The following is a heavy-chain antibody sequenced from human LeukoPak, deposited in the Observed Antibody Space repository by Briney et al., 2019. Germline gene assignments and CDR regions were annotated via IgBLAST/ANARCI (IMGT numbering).Heavy chain of an antibody. V-gene: IGHV3-74*01. CDR2: INNDGSGT. CDR3: VRGGESTWS. Sequence: GGSLRLSCAASGFTFSSYWMHWVRQAPGKGPVWVSRINNDGSGTTYADSVKGRFTISRDDAKNTLYLQMNSLRAEDTAVYYCVRGGESTWSWGXXXXXTVXS. D-gene: IGHD2-21*01. CDR1: GFTFSSYW. J-gene: IGHJ5*01.